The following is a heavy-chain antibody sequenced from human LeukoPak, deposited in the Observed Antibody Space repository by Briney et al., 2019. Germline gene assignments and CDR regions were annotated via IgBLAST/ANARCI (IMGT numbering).Heavy chain of an antibody. CDR1: GGSISSHY. CDR2: IYYTGTT. CDR3: ARAYSSSSGRPFDY. Sequence: SETLSLTCSVSGGSISSHYWSWIRQPPGKELEWIGYIYYTGTTNYKPSLKSRVTISVDTTKNQFSLNLTSVTAADTAVYYCARAYSSSSGRPFDYWGQGTLVTVSS. V-gene: IGHV4-59*11. D-gene: IGHD6-6*01. J-gene: IGHJ4*02.